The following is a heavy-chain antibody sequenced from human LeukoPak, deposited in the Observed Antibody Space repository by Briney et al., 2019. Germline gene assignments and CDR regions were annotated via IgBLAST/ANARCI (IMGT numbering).Heavy chain of an antibody. J-gene: IGHJ4*02. D-gene: IGHD3-10*01. CDR1: GFTFSSYG. Sequence: PEGSLRLSRAASGFTFSSYGIHGVRHAPAKGLEWGAFIRYDGSNKYYADSVKGRFTNPRDNSKNTLYLQMNSLRAEDTAVYHCAKDSGGRDFDYWGEGNLVTVSS. CDR3: AKDSGGRDFDY. CDR2: IRYDGSNK. V-gene: IGHV3-30*02.